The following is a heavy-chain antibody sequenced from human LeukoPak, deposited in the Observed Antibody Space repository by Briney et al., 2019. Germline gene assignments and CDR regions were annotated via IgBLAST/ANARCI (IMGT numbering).Heavy chain of an antibody. CDR1: GFTFGSCW. Sequence: GGSLILSCAASGFTFGSCWMNWVRQTPGKGLEWVANINQDGSQKFYVDSVRGRFTISRDNANNSLYLQMNSLRAEDTAVYYCAKTRPLDSSSWSHGDYWGQGTLVTVSS. CDR3: AKTRPLDSSSWSHGDY. V-gene: IGHV3-7*03. J-gene: IGHJ4*02. D-gene: IGHD6-13*01. CDR2: INQDGSQK.